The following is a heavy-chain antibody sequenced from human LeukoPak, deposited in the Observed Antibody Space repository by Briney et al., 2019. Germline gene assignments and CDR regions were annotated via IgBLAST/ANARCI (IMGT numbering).Heavy chain of an antibody. CDR3: ARPNYYDSSAVLPEDY. V-gene: IGHV3-9*01. J-gene: IGHJ4*02. CDR2: ISWSSGII. Sequence: GGSLRLSCAASGFTFDDHGMHWVRQLPGKGLQWVSGISWSSGIIGYADSVKGRFTVSRDNAKNSLYLQMNSLRAEDTAVYYCARPNYYDSSAVLPEDYWGQGTLVTVSS. CDR1: GFTFDDHG. D-gene: IGHD3-22*01.